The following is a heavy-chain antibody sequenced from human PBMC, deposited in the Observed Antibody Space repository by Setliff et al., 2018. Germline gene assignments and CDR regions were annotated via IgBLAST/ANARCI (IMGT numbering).Heavy chain of an antibody. Sequence: GGSLRLSCAASDLDFTNAWMNSVRQAPGKGLEWVGRIKAETDGGTIEYAAPVKGRFIISRDDSERTLYLQMNSLKTEDTAVYYCARSGNYRVDYWGQGTLVTVSS. CDR1: DLDFTNAW. D-gene: IGHD1-26*01. CDR3: ARSGNYRVDY. CDR2: IKAETDGGTI. V-gene: IGHV3-15*07. J-gene: IGHJ4*02.